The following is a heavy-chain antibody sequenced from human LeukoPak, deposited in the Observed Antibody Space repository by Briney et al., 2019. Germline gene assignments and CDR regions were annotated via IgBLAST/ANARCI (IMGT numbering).Heavy chain of an antibody. CDR1: GGSFSGYY. CDR2: INHSGST. D-gene: IGHD1-7*01. Sequence: SETLSLTCAVYGGSFSGYYWSWIRQPPGKGLEWIGEINHSGSTNYNPSIKSRVTVSVDTSKNQFSLKLSSVTAADTAVYYCARGLELIGYWGQGTLVTVSS. V-gene: IGHV4-34*01. CDR3: ARGLELIGY. J-gene: IGHJ4*02.